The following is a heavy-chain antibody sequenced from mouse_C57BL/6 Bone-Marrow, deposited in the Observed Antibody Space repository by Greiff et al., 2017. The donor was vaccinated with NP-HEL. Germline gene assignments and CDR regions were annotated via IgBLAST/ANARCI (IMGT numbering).Heavy chain of an antibody. CDR1: GYTFTDYY. CDR2: IYPGSGNT. V-gene: IGHV1-76*01. J-gene: IGHJ2*01. D-gene: IGHD2-4*01. CDR3: ARAPSYDYAFDY. Sequence: QVQLKESGAELVRPGASVKLSCKASGYTFTDYYINWVKQRPGQGLEWIARIYPGSGNTYYNEKFKGKATLTAEKSSSTAYMQLSSLTSEDSAVYFCARAPSYDYAFDYWGQGTTLTVSS.